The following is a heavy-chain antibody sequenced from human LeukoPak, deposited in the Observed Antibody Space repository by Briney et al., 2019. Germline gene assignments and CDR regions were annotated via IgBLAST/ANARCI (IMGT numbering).Heavy chain of an antibody. CDR2: ISSSSSYI. CDR3: ARGTIAVAGPYYYYGMDV. CDR1: GFTFSSYS. V-gene: IGHV3-21*01. D-gene: IGHD6-19*01. Sequence: PGGSLRLSCAASGFTFSSYSMNWVRQAPGKGLEWVSSISSSSSYIYYADSVKGRFTISRDNAKNSLYLQMNSLRAEDTAVYYCARGTIAVAGPYYYYGMDVWGQGTTVTVSS. J-gene: IGHJ6*02.